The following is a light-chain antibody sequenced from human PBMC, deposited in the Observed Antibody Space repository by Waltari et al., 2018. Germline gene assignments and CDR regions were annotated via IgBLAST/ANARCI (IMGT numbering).Light chain of an antibody. CDR2: DVS. V-gene: IGLV2-14*03. CDR3: SSQSSDNVVL. Sequence: QSALTQPASVSGSPGQSITISCTGTSSDVGGYNSVSWYQDHPGQAPKVIIYDVSDRPSVISELSSGSKSGNTASLTISGLQAEDEAYYYCSSQSSDNVVLFGGGTKLTVL. J-gene: IGLJ2*01. CDR1: SSDVGGYNS.